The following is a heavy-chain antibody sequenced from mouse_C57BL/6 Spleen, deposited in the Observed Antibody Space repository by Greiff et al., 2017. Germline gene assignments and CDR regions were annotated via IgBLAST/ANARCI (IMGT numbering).Heavy chain of an antibody. V-gene: IGHV1-50*01. CDR3: ARYDYGSSYYFDY. D-gene: IGHD1-1*01. CDR2: IDPSDSYT. CDR1: GYTFTSYW. J-gene: IGHJ2*01. Sequence: QVHVKQPGAELVKPGASVKLSCKASGYTFTSYWMQWVKQRPGQGLEWIGEIDPSDSYTNYNQKFKGKATLTVDTSSSTAYMQLSSLTSEDSAVYYCARYDYGSSYYFDYWGQGTTLTVSS.